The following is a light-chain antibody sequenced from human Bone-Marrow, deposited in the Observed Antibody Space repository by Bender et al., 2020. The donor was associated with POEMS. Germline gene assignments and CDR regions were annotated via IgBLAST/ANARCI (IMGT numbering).Light chain of an antibody. CDR1: SSDVGSYNL. J-gene: IGLJ1*01. Sequence: SALTQPASVSGSPGQSITISCTGTSSDVGSYNLVSWYQQNPGEAPKLIIYEVNKRPSGVSNRFSGSKSGNTASLTVSGLQADDEAEYYCSSYVGSTAVVFGTGTKVTVL. CDR2: EVN. CDR3: SSYVGSTAVV. V-gene: IGLV2-14*02.